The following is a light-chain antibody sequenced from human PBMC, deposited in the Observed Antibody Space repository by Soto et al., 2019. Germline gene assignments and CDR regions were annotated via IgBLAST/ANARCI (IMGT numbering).Light chain of an antibody. CDR2: AAS. CDR3: RKYNSAALT. Sequence: DIQMTQSPSSLSSSVGDRVTITCRASQSISNYFAGYQQKPWKVPKLLICAASTLQSGVPSRFSGSGSGTHFTLTISSLQPEDVAAYYCRKYNSAALTFGGGTKVEIK. V-gene: IGKV1-27*01. J-gene: IGKJ4*01. CDR1: QSISNY.